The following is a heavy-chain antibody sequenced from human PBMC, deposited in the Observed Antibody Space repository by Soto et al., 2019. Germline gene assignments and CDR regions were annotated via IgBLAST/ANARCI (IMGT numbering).Heavy chain of an antibody. V-gene: IGHV3-9*01. D-gene: IGHD3-16*02. J-gene: IGHJ3*02. CDR3: AKDMITFGGVIVRFDAFDI. CDR1: GFTFDDYA. Sequence: EVQLVESGGGWVQPGRSLRLSCAASGFTFDDYAMHWVRQAPGKGLEWVSGISWNSGSIGYADSVKGRFTISRDNAKNSLYLQMNSLRAEDTALYYCAKDMITFGGVIVRFDAFDIWGQGTMVTVSS. CDR2: ISWNSGSI.